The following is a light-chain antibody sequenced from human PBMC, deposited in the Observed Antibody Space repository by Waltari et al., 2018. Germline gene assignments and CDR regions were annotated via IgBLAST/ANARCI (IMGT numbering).Light chain of an antibody. CDR2: AAS. J-gene: IGKJ1*01. Sequence: AIQVTQSPSSLSASVGDSVTITCRASQAIINDFGWYQQKPGMAPKLLIYAASRLAGGVPSRFSGSGSGTDFTRTISNLQPEDFASYYCMQDYRYPRTFGQGTKVEIK. CDR1: QAIIND. V-gene: IGKV1-6*01. CDR3: MQDYRYPRT.